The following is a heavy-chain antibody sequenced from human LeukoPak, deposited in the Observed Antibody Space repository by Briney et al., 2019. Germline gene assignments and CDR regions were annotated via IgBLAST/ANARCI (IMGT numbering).Heavy chain of an antibody. Sequence: PGRSLRLSRSASGFTFSSYAMHWVRQAPGKGLEYVSAISSNGGSTYYADSVKGRFTISRDNSKNTLYLQMSSLRAEDTAVYYCVKDSPDIVATRDYYYGMDVWGQGTTVTVSS. CDR3: VKDSPDIVATRDYYYGMDV. D-gene: IGHD5-12*01. V-gene: IGHV3-64D*06. CDR2: ISSNGGST. CDR1: GFTFSSYA. J-gene: IGHJ6*02.